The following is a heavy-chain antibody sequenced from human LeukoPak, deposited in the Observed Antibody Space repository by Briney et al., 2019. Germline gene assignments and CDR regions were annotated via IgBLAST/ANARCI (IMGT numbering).Heavy chain of an antibody. V-gene: IGHV5-51*01. CDR1: GYSFTSYW. CDR3: ARHLYSGNWYAHDY. CDR2: IYPGDSDT. D-gene: IGHD6-13*01. Sequence: GESLKISCKGSGYSFTSYWIAWVRQMPGKGLEWMGIIYPGDSDTRYSPSFQGQVTISADKSISTAYLQWRSLKASDIAMYYCARHLYSGNWYAHDYWGQGTLVTVSS. J-gene: IGHJ4*02.